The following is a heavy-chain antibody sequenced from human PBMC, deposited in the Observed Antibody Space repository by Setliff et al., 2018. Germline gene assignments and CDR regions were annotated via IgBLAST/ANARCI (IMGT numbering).Heavy chain of an antibody. CDR1: GGSFTNTNNY. CDR2: IYNSGYT. CDR3: ASGLGFDY. Sequence: PSETLSLPCSVSGGSFTNTNNYWGWIRQPPGKALEWIGSIYNSGYTHYKPSLQSRSTISVDTSKSQFSLNLSNATAADTAVYYCASGLGFDYWGPGSLVTVSS. J-gene: IGHJ4*01. D-gene: IGHD7-27*01. V-gene: IGHV4-39*07.